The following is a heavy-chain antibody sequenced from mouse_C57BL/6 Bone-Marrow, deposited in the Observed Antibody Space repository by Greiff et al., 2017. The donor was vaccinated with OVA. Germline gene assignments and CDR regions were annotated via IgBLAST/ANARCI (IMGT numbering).Heavy chain of an antibody. Sequence: GIDFSRYWMSWVRRAPGQGLEWIGEINPDSSTINYAPSLKDKFIISRDNAKNTLYLQMSKVRSEDTALYYCARLKIYYGNLDWYFDVWGTGATVTVSS. D-gene: IGHD2-1*01. CDR2: INPDSSTI. CDR3: ARLKIYYGNLDWYFDV. J-gene: IGHJ1*03. CDR1: GIDFSRYW. V-gene: IGHV4-1*01.